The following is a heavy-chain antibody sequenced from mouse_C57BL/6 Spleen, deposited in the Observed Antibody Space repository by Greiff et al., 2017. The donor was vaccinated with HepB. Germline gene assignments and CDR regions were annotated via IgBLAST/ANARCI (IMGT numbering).Heavy chain of an antibody. D-gene: IGHD1-1*01. Sequence: QVQLQQPGAELVRPGSSVKLSCKASGYTFTSYWMHWVKQRPIQGLEWIGNIDPSDSETHYNQKFKDKATLTVDKSSSTAYMQLSSLTSEDSAVYYCAREHYGSSYDAMDYWGQGTSVTVSS. V-gene: IGHV1-52*01. CDR3: AREHYGSSYDAMDY. J-gene: IGHJ4*01. CDR2: IDPSDSET. CDR1: GYTFTSYW.